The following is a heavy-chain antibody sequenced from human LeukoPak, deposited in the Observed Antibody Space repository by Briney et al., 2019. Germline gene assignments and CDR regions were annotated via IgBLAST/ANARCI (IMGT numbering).Heavy chain of an antibody. CDR1: GFTFSNYA. CDR2: ISYDGSNK. V-gene: IGHV3-30-3*01. CDR3: ARGYSSSWYYFDY. D-gene: IGHD6-13*01. J-gene: IGHJ4*02. Sequence: GGSLRPSCAATGFTFSNYAMHWVRQAPGKGLEWVAVISYDGSNKNYADSVKGRVTISRDNSKNTLYLQMNSLRTEDTAVYYCARGYSSSWYYFDYWGQGTLVTVSS.